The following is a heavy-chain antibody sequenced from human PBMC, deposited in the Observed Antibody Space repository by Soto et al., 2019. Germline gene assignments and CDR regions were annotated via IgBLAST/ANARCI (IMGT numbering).Heavy chain of an antibody. V-gene: IGHV4-34*01. CDR2: INHSGST. CDR3: ARATYYDFWSGYYPTDYYYYGMDV. J-gene: IGHJ6*02. D-gene: IGHD3-3*01. Sequence: SETLSLTCAVYGGSFSGYYWSWIRQPPGKGLEWIGEINHSGSTNYNPSLKSRVTISVDTSKNQFSLKLSSVTAADTAVYYCARATYYDFWSGYYPTDYYYYGMDVWGQGTTVTVSS. CDR1: GGSFSGYY.